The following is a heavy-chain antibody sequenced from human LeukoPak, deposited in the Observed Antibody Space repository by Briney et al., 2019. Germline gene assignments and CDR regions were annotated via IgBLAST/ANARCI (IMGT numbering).Heavy chain of an antibody. CDR1: GFTVSSNY. CDR3: ARVLSGRGSLYDYYYYMDV. V-gene: IGHV3-23*01. Sequence: PGGSLRLSCAASGFTVSSNYMNWVRQAPGKGLEWVSAISHSAYTTYYADSVKGRFTISRDNSKNTLYLQMNSLRAEDTAVYYCARVLSGRGSLYDYYYYMDVWGKGTTVTISS. J-gene: IGHJ6*03. D-gene: IGHD3-10*01. CDR2: ISHSAYTT.